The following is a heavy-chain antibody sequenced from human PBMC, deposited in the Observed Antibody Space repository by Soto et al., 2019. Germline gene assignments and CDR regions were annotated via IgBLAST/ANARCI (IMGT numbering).Heavy chain of an antibody. J-gene: IGHJ4*02. CDR1: GYTFTSYA. D-gene: IGHD3-22*01. Sequence: ASVKVSCKASGYTFTSYAMHWVRQAPGQRLEWMGWINAGNGNTKYSQKFQGRVTITRDASASTAYMELSSLRSEDTAVYYCARRSGDSSGYYLDYWGQGTLVTVS. CDR3: ARRSGDSSGYYLDY. CDR2: INAGNGNT. V-gene: IGHV1-3*01.